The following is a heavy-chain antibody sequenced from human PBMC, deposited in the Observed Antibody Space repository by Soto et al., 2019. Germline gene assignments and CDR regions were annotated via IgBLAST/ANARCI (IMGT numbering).Heavy chain of an antibody. D-gene: IGHD6-13*01. J-gene: IGHJ4*02. Sequence: GSLRLSCAASGFTFSNAWMSWVRQAPGKGLEWVGRIKSKTDGGTTDYAAPVKGRFTISRDDSKNTLYLQMNSLKTEDTAVYYCTTVAAAGNTFYFDYWGQGTLVTVSS. CDR1: GFTFSNAW. CDR3: TTVAAAGNTFYFDY. V-gene: IGHV3-15*01. CDR2: IKSKTDGGTT.